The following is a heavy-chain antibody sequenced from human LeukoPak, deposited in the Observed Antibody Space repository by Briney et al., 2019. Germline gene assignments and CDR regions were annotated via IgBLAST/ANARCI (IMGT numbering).Heavy chain of an antibody. CDR3: ARIGGFCGFGELCLDY. Sequence: SETLSLTCAVSGYSISSGYYWGWIRQPPGKGLEWIGSIYHSGSTYHNPSLKSRVTISVDTSKNQFSLKLSSVTAADTAVYYCARIGGFCGFGELCLDYWGQGTLVTVSS. CDR1: GYSISSGYY. J-gene: IGHJ4*02. V-gene: IGHV4-38-2*01. CDR2: IYHSGST. D-gene: IGHD3-10*01.